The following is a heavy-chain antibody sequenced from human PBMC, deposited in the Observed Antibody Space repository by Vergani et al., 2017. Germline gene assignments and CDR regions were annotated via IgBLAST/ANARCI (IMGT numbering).Heavy chain of an antibody. J-gene: IGHJ5*02. CDR1: GGSFSGYY. D-gene: IGHD1-26*01. CDR2: INHSGST. CDR3: ARGGGANWFDP. Sequence: QVQLQQWGAGLLKPSETLSLTCAVYGGSFSGYYWSWSRQPPGKGLEWIGEINHSGSTNYNPSLKSRVTISVDTSKNQFSLKLSSVTAADTAVYYCARGGGANWFDPWGQGTLVTVSS. V-gene: IGHV4-34*01.